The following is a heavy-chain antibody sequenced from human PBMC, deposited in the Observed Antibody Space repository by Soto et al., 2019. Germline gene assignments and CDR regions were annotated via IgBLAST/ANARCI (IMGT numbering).Heavy chain of an antibody. CDR3: ARDRGYDSSGYYFM. Sequence: GGSLRLSCAASGFTFSSYAMHWVRQAPGKGLEWVALISYDGSNEYYADSVKGRFAISRDNSKNTLYLQMSGLRAEDTAVYYCARDRGYDSSGYYFMWGQGTLVTVSS. D-gene: IGHD3-22*01. CDR2: ISYDGSNE. CDR1: GFTFSSYA. V-gene: IGHV3-30*09. J-gene: IGHJ4*02.